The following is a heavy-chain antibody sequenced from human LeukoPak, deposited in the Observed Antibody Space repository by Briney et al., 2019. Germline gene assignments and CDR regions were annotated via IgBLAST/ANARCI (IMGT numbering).Heavy chain of an antibody. CDR3: ARAKYYGPDY. J-gene: IGHJ4*02. V-gene: IGHV4-39*02. D-gene: IGHD3-10*01. Sequence: SETLSLTCTVSGASISSSSDYWGWIRQPPGKGLEWIGRMYYSGSTYYNPSLKSRVTMSVDPSKNHFSLKLSSVTAADTAVDYCARAKYYGPDYWGQGTLVTVSS. CDR2: MYYSGST. CDR1: GASISSSSDY.